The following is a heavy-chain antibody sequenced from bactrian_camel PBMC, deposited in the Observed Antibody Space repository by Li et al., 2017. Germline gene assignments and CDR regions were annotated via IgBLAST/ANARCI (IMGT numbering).Heavy chain of an antibody. D-gene: IGHD5*01. CDR2: ICRNDGST. Sequence: VQLVESGGGSVQAGGSLRLSCAASGYTASQCMGWFRQAPGKEREAAASICRNDGSTEYADSVKGRFTISRDNAKNTLYLQMNSLKPEDTAVYYCAAELTGLGWSLLSPTDFRYWGRGTQVTVS. CDR1: GYTASQC. J-gene: IGHJ6*01. CDR3: AAELTGLGWSLLSPTDFRY. V-gene: IGHV3S63*01.